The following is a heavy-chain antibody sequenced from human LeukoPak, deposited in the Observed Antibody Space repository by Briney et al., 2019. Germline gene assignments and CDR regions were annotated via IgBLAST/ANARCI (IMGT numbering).Heavy chain of an antibody. J-gene: IGHJ4*02. CDR2: IKSKTDGGTT. CDR3: TTSYYDYVWGSYRYQKYYFDY. V-gene: IGHV3-15*01. Sequence: GGSLRLSCAACGFTFSNAWMSWVRQAPGKGLEWVGRIKSKTDGGTTDYAAPVKGRFTISRDDSKNTLYLQMNSLKTEDTAVYYCTTSYYDYVWGSYRYQKYYFDYWGQGTLVTVSS. D-gene: IGHD3-16*02. CDR1: GFTFSNAW.